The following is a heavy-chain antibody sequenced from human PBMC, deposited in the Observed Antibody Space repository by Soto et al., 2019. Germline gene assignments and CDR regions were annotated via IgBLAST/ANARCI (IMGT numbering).Heavy chain of an antibody. CDR2: IHSSGST. V-gene: IGHV4-4*07. CDR1: GASVNSYH. Sequence: SETLSLTCTVSGASVNSYHWSWIRQPAGKGLEWIGHIHSSGSTNYNPSLKSRVTMSVDTSKNQFSLRLMSLTAADTAVYYCARDQGVAAAGITWFDPWGQGSLVTVSS. CDR3: ARDQGVAAAGITWFDP. J-gene: IGHJ5*02. D-gene: IGHD6-13*01.